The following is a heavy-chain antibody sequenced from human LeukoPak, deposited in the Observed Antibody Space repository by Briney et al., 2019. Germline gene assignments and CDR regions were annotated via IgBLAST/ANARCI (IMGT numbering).Heavy chain of an antibody. CDR3: ARESGGYNTFDY. V-gene: IGHV3-48*03. Sequence: GGSLRLSCAASGFTFSTYEMNWVRQAPGKGLEWVSYIGSSGSTKFYTDSVKGRFTISRDNAKNSLYLQMNSLRAEDTAVYYCARESGGYNTFDYWGQGTLVSVSS. CDR2: IGSSGSTK. CDR1: GFTFSTYE. D-gene: IGHD5-18*01. J-gene: IGHJ4*02.